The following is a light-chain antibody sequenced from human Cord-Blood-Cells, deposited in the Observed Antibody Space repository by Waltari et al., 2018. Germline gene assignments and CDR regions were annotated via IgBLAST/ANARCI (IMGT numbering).Light chain of an antibody. J-gene: IGKJ1*01. V-gene: IGKV3-20*01. CDR2: GAS. Sequence: EIVLTQSPVTLSLSPGERATLSCRASQSVSSSYLAWYQQKPGQAPRLLISGASSRATGIPDRFSGSGSGTDFTLTISRLKPEDFAVYYCQQYGSSSWTFGQGTKVEIK. CDR3: QQYGSSSWT. CDR1: QSVSSSY.